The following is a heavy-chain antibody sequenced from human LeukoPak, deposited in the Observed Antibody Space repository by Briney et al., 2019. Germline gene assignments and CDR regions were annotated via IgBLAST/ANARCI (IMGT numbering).Heavy chain of an antibody. CDR3: ARAYSFYFPTSNYDSAEPPLNWFDP. J-gene: IGHJ5*02. CDR2: INPNSGDT. D-gene: IGHD1-14*01. Sequence: ASVKVSCKASGYTFTASHIHWVRQAPGRGLEWMGRINPNSGDTDYAQKFQGRVSMTRDRSINTAYMELSRLRSDDTAVYYCARAYSFYFPTSNYDSAEPPLNWFDPWGQGTLVIVSS. V-gene: IGHV1-2*06. CDR1: GYTFTASH.